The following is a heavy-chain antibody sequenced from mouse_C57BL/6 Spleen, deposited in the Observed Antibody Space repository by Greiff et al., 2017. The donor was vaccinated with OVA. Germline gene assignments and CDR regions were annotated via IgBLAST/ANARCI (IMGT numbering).Heavy chain of an antibody. CDR3: GGTYGGYYSWFAY. D-gene: IGHD2-3*01. Sequence: QVQLQQSGAELVKPGASVKISCKASGYAFSSYWMNWVKQRPGKGLEWIGQIYPGDGDTNYNGKLKGKATLTADKSSSNAYLQLSSLTSEDAAVYFCGGTYGGYYSWFAYWGQGTLVTVSA. V-gene: IGHV1-80*01. CDR2: IYPGDGDT. J-gene: IGHJ3*01. CDR1: GYAFSSYW.